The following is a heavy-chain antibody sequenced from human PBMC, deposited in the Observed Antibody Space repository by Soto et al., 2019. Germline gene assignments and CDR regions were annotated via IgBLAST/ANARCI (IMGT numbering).Heavy chain of an antibody. V-gene: IGHV1-24*01. CDR3: ATFIRGRSGWYVHEYSYVLVV. D-gene: IGHD6-13*01. J-gene: IGHJ6*02. CDR1: GYTHSEQS. CDR2: FDPEDGET. Sequence: ASVKSSCRISGYTHSEQSKHSVRHAPGKGLEWMGGFDPEDGETIYAQKFQGRVTMTEDSSTDTAYMELSSLRSEDTAVYYCATFIRGRSGWYVHEYSYVLVVWG.